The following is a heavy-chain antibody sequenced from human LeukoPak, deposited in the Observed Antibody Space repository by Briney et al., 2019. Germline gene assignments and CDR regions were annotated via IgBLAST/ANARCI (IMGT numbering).Heavy chain of an antibody. CDR2: IIPIFGTA. CDR3: ARGARFVRPMIVVVITDYYFDY. D-gene: IGHD3-22*01. V-gene: IGHV1-69*05. J-gene: IGHJ4*02. CDR1: GGTFSSYA. Sequence: ASVTVSCKASGGTFSSYAISWVRQAPGQGLEWMGGIIPIFGTANYAQKFQGRVTMTRNTSISTAYMELSSLRSEDTAVYYCARGARFVRPMIVVVITDYYFDYWGQGTLVTVSS.